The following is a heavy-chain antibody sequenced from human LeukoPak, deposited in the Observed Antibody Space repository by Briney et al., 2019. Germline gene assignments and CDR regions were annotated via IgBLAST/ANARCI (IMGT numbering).Heavy chain of an antibody. CDR2: INTDGSSA. D-gene: IGHD5-24*01. V-gene: IGHV3-74*01. Sequence: PGGSLRLSCAASGFTFSSYWMHWVRQAPGQGLVWVSLINTDGSSATYADSVKGRFTISRGNARNTLYLQMNSLRAEDTAVYYCTRQMPAIRYFDFWGQGTLVTVSS. J-gene: IGHJ4*02. CDR3: TRQMPAIRYFDF. CDR1: GFTFSSYW.